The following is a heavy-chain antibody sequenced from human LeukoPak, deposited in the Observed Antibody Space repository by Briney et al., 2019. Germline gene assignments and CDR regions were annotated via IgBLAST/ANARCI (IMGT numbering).Heavy chain of an antibody. D-gene: IGHD3-22*01. CDR1: GFTFSRYG. Sequence: GGSLRLSCAASGFTFSRYGIHWVRQAPGKGLEWVSFIRYDGNNRYYADSMKGRLTISRDDSKNTVYLQMDSLRAEDTAVYYCAKDTKNYYDATGYDEDPSYYMDVWRKGTTVIVSS. CDR2: IRYDGNNR. CDR3: AKDTKNYYDATGYDEDPSYYMDV. V-gene: IGHV3-30*02. J-gene: IGHJ6*03.